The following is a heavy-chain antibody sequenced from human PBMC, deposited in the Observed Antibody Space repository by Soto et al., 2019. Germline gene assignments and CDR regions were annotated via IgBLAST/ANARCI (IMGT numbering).Heavy chain of an antibody. CDR2: IYYSGST. CDR3: ARRYGASFDY. D-gene: IGHD4-17*01. V-gene: IGHV4-59*01. Sequence: SEALSLTCTVSGGSISSYYWSWIRQPPGKGLEWIGYIYYSGSTNYNPSLKSRVTISVDTSKNQFSLKLSSVTAADTAVYYCARRYGASFDYWGQGTLVTVSS. J-gene: IGHJ4*02. CDR1: GGSISSYY.